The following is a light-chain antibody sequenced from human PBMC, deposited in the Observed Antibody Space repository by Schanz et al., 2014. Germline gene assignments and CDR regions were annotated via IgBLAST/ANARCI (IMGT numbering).Light chain of an antibody. CDR3: QSYDSSLSASFV. V-gene: IGLV2-14*02. CDR2: EVS. CDR1: SSDVGSYNL. J-gene: IGLJ1*01. Sequence: QSALTQPASVSGSPGQSITISCTGTSSDVGSYNLVSWYQQHPGKAPKLMIYEVSKRPSGVPDRFSGSKSGTSASLAITGLQAEDEADYYCQSYDSSLSASFVFGTGTKLTVL.